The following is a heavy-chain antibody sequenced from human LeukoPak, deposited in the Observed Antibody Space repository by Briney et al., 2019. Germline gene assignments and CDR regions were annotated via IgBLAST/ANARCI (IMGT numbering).Heavy chain of an antibody. Sequence: GGSLRLSCAASGFTFSSYAMSWARQAPGKGLEWVSAISGSGGSTYYADSVKGRFTISRDNSKNTLYLQMNSLRAEDTAVYYCAKVVTIIAVAGELDYWGQGTLVTVSS. CDR1: GFTFSSYA. V-gene: IGHV3-23*01. J-gene: IGHJ4*02. CDR2: ISGSGGST. D-gene: IGHD6-19*01. CDR3: AKVVTIIAVAGELDY.